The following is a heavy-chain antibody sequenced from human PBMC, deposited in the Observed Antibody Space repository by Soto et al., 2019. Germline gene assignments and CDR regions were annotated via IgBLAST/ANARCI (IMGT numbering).Heavy chain of an antibody. J-gene: IGHJ2*01. CDR3: ARVRAASYWYFDL. V-gene: IGHV3-11*05. CDR2: ISSSSSYT. CDR1: GFTFSDYY. D-gene: IGHD6-13*01. Sequence: QVQLVESGGGLVKPGGSLRLSCAASGFTFSDYYMSWIRQAPGKGLEWVSYISSSSSYTNYADSGKGRITISRDNAKNVLYLQMHSLRAEDTAVYYCARVRAASYWYFDLWGRGTLVTVSS.